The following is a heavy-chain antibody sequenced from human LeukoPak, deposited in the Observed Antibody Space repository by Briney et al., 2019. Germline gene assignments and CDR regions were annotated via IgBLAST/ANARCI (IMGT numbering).Heavy chain of an antibody. J-gene: IGHJ4*02. Sequence: SETLSLTCTVSGGSISSGSYYWSWIRQPAGKGLEWIGRIYTSGSTNYNPSLKSRVTISVDTSKNQFSLKLSSVTAADTAVYYCARVPRSIAAVTPWGQGTPVPVSS. CDR3: ARVPRSIAAVTP. D-gene: IGHD6-13*01. CDR2: IYTSGST. V-gene: IGHV4-61*02. CDR1: GGSISSGSYY.